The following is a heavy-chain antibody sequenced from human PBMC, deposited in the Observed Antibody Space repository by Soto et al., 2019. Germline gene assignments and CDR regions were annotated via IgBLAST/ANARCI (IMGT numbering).Heavy chain of an antibody. J-gene: IGHJ4*02. CDR3: ARVPSPRYCISTSCYVFDY. D-gene: IGHD2-2*01. Sequence: QVQLQESGPGLVKHSQTLSLTCTVSGGSISSGGNYWSWIRQHPGKGQEWIGYIYYSGSTYYNPSLKSRVTISVDTSKNQFSLKLSSVTAADTAVYYCARVPSPRYCISTSCYVFDYWGQGTLVTVSS. CDR2: IYYSGST. CDR1: GGSISSGGNY. V-gene: IGHV4-31*03.